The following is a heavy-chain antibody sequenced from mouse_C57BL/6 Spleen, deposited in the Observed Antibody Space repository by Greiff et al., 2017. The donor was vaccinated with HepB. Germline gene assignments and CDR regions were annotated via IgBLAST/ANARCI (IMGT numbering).Heavy chain of an antibody. Sequence: VQLQQSGPELVKPGASVKISCKASGYAFSSSWMNWVKQRPGKGLEWIGRIYPGDGDTNYNGKFKGKATLTADKSSSTAYMQLSSLTSEDSAVDFCALYGNYGFDYWCQGTTLTVSS. V-gene: IGHV1-82*01. D-gene: IGHD2-1*01. CDR3: ALYGNYGFDY. CDR1: GYAFSSSW. J-gene: IGHJ2*01. CDR2: IYPGDGDT.